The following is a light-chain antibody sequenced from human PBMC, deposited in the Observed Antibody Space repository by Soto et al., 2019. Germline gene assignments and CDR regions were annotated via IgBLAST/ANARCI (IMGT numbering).Light chain of an antibody. Sequence: DIQMTQSPSTLSASVGDRVTITCRASQSISNWLAWYQQKPGKAPELLIYDASNLESGVPSRFSGSGSGTEFTLTISSLQPDDFAIYYCQQYKNYPWTFGQGTKVESK. CDR2: DAS. CDR3: QQYKNYPWT. CDR1: QSISNW. J-gene: IGKJ1*01. V-gene: IGKV1-5*01.